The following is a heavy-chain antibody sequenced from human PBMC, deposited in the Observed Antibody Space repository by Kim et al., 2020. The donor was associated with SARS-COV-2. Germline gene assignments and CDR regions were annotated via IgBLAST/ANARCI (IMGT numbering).Heavy chain of an antibody. CDR1: GSTFSSYS. CDR2: ISGSSSYI. J-gene: IGHJ4*02. Sequence: GGSLRLSCAASGSTFSSYSMNWVRQAPGKGLEWVSFISGSSSYIYYAEPVRVRFTISRDNAKNSLYLQMNSLRAEDTAVYYCATEGYWGQGTLVTVSS. CDR3: ATEGY. V-gene: IGHV3-21*01.